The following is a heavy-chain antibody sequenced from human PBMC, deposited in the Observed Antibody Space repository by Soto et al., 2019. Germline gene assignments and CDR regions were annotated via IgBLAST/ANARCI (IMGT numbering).Heavy chain of an antibody. V-gene: IGHV1-18*04. D-gene: IGHD3-22*01. Sequence: ASVKVSCEASGYTFTSYGISWVRQAPGQGLEWMGWISAYNGNTNYAQKLQGRVTMTTDTSTSTAYMELRSLRSDDTAVYYCARDSHYDSSGYYYDYYYYGMDVWGQGTTVTVSS. J-gene: IGHJ6*02. CDR1: GYTFTSYG. CDR3: ARDSHYDSSGYYYDYYYYGMDV. CDR2: ISAYNGNT.